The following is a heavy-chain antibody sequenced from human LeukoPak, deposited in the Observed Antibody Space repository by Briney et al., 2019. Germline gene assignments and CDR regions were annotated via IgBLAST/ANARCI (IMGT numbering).Heavy chain of an antibody. CDR3: ARTVWHSGSENYKDVFDI. D-gene: IGHD3-10*01. CDR1: GYTLTSYD. Sequence: ASVKVSCKASGYTLTSYDINWVRQATGQGLEWMGWMNPNSGNTGYAQKFQGRVTMTRNTSISTAYMELSSLRTEDTAVYYCARTVWHSGSENYKDVFDIWGQGTMVTVSS. V-gene: IGHV1-8*01. CDR2: MNPNSGNT. J-gene: IGHJ3*02.